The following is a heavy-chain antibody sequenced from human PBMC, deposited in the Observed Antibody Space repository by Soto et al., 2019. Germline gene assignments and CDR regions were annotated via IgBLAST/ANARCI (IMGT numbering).Heavy chain of an antibody. CDR1: GFTFRGSA. V-gene: IGHV3-73*01. Sequence: PGGSQRLSCAASGFTFRGSARHWVRQASGKGLEWFGRIRSKANSYATAYAASVKGRFTISRDDSKNTAYLQMNSLKTEDTAVYYCTREWIQLWPRPYYYGMDVWGQGTTVTVSS. J-gene: IGHJ6*02. CDR3: TREWIQLWPRPYYYGMDV. D-gene: IGHD5-18*01. CDR2: IRSKANSYAT.